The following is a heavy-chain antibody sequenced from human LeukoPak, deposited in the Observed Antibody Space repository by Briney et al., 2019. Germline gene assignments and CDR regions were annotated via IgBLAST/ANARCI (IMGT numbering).Heavy chain of an antibody. CDR2: ISSSSSYI. Sequence: GGSLRLSCAASGFTFSSYSMNWVRQAPGKGLEWVSSISSSSSYIYYADSVKGRFTISRDNAKNSLYLQMNSLRAEDTAVYYCARDRQDTGYYMDVWGKGTTVTISS. CDR3: ARDRQDTGYYMDV. V-gene: IGHV3-21*01. J-gene: IGHJ6*03. D-gene: IGHD2-15*01. CDR1: GFTFSSYS.